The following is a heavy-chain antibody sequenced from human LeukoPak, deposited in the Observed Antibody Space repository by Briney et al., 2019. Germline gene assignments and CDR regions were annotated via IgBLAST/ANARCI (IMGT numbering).Heavy chain of an antibody. CDR2: ISYGGSVK. CDR1: GFTFGSYA. CDR3: AKPYNYGVRDVHFDY. Sequence: GGSLRLSCAASGFTFGSYAMHWVRQAPGKGLEWVAVISYGGSVKYYVDSVKGRFTISRDNSKNTLYLQMNSLRAEDTAVYFCAKPYNYGVRDVHFDYWGQGTLVAVSS. V-gene: IGHV3-30*18. J-gene: IGHJ4*02. D-gene: IGHD4-17*01.